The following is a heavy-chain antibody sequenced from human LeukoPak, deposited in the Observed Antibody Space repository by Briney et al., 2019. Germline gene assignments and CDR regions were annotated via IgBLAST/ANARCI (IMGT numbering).Heavy chain of an antibody. CDR3: ARGITIFGVVTPAYNWFDP. Sequence: ASVKVSCKASGYTFTSYYMHWVRQAPGQGLEWMGIINPSGGSTSYAQKFQGRVTMTRDMSTSTVYMELSSLRSEDTAVYYCARGITIFGVVTPAYNWFDPWGQGTLVTVSS. J-gene: IGHJ5*02. V-gene: IGHV1-46*01. CDR2: INPSGGST. CDR1: GYTFTSYY. D-gene: IGHD3-3*01.